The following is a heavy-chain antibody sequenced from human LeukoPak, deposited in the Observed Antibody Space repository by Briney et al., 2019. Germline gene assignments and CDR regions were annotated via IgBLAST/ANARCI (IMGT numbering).Heavy chain of an antibody. CDR3: AKTAGYSSGWHDY. J-gene: IGHJ4*02. D-gene: IGHD6-19*01. Sequence: GGSLRLSCVASGFTFSSYAMSWVRQAPGKGLEWVSAISGSGVTTHYAGSVKGRFTISRDNSKNTLYLQMNSLRAEDTAVYYCAKTAGYSSGWHDYWGQGTLVTVSS. V-gene: IGHV3-23*01. CDR2: ISGSGVTT. CDR1: GFTFSSYA.